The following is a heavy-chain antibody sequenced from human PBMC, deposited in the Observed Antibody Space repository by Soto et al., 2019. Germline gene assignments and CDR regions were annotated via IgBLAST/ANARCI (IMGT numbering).Heavy chain of an antibody. V-gene: IGHV4-39*01. CDR1: GCSIRSSVYY. CDR3: ARVLFEYPYYYYGMDV. D-gene: IGHD3-10*02. CDR2: IYYSGST. Sequence: ASETLSLTSTVSGCSIRSSVYYWGWIRQPPGKGLEWIGSIYYSGSTYYNPSLKSRVTISVDTSKNQFSLKLSSVTAADTAVYYCARVLFEYPYYYYGMDVWGQGTMVTVSS. J-gene: IGHJ6*02.